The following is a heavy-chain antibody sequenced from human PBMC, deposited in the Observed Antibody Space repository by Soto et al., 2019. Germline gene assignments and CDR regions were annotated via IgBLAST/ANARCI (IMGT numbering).Heavy chain of an antibody. D-gene: IGHD3-10*01. CDR3: AKDQFLLWFGELLQEAGDYGMDV. V-gene: IGHV3-15*01. CDR1: GFTFSHAW. J-gene: IGHJ6*02. Sequence: VGSLRLSCAASGFTFSHAWMSWVRQAPGKGLEWVGRIKSRADGGTKDYGAPVRGRFTISRDDSENMLYLQMNSLKTEDTAVYYCAKDQFLLWFGELLQEAGDYGMDVWGQGTTVTVSS. CDR2: IKSRADGGTK.